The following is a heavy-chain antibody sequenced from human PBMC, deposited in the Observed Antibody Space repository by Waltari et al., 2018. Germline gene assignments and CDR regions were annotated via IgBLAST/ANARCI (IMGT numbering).Heavy chain of an antibody. Sequence: EVQLVESGGGLVQPGGSLRLSCAASGFTFNNYWMTWVRQAPGEGLEWVATINPDGREEYYVDSIKGRFTISRDNAKNSLYLQMSSLRAEDTAMYYCARARIDYWGQGTLVTVSS. V-gene: IGHV3-7*01. J-gene: IGHJ4*02. CDR1: GFTFNNYW. CDR2: INPDGREE. CDR3: ARARIDY.